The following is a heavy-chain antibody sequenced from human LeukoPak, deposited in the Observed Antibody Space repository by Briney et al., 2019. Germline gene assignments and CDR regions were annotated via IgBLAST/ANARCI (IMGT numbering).Heavy chain of an antibody. V-gene: IGHV4-39*01. CDR2: VFYSGST. J-gene: IGHJ4*02. D-gene: IGHD7-27*01. Sequence: PSETLSLTCTISGGSIGSYYWGWIRQPPGKGLGWIGSVFYSGSTYYNPSLKSRVTISVDTSKNQFSLKLSSVTAADTAVYYCASLRNWVGYFDYWGQGTLVTVSS. CDR1: GGSIGSYY. CDR3: ASLRNWVGYFDY.